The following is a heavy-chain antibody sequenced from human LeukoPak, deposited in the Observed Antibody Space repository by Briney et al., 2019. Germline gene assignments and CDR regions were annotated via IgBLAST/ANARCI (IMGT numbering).Heavy chain of an antibody. J-gene: IGHJ4*02. D-gene: IGHD5-18*01. Sequence: ASVKVSCKASGYTFTGYYMHWVRQAPGQGLEWMGWINPNSGGTNYAQKFQGRVTMTRDTSISTAYMELSRLRSVDTAVYYCARDERYSYGHDYWGQGTLVTVSS. CDR3: ARDERYSYGHDY. CDR2: INPNSGGT. V-gene: IGHV1-2*02. CDR1: GYTFTGYY.